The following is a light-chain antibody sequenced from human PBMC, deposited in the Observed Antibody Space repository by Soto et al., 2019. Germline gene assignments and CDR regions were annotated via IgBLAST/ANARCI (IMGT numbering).Light chain of an antibody. V-gene: IGKV4-1*01. CDR3: QQYYTSPLT. CDR2: WAS. CDR1: QSVLYSSNNKNY. J-gene: IGKJ4*01. Sequence: DIVMAQSPDSLAVSLGERATINCKSSQSVLYSSNNKNYLAWYQQKPGQPPKLLIYWASTRESGVSDRFSGSGSGTDFTLTISSLQAEGVAVYYCQQYYTSPLTFGGGTKVDIK.